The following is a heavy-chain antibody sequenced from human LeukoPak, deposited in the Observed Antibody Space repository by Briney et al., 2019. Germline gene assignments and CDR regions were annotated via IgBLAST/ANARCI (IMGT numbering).Heavy chain of an antibody. D-gene: IGHD6-13*01. CDR2: ISSSSSYI. Sequence: PGGSLRLSCAASGFTFSSYSMNWVRQAPGKGLEWVSSISSSSSYIYYADSVKGRFTISRDNAKNSLYLQMNSLRAEDTAVYYCARDSGSSWYYFDCWGQGSLVTVSS. V-gene: IGHV3-21*01. CDR3: ARDSGSSWYYFDC. J-gene: IGHJ4*02. CDR1: GFTFSSYS.